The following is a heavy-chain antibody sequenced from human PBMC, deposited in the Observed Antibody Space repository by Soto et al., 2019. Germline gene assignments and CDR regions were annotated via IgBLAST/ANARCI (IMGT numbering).Heavy chain of an antibody. V-gene: IGHV4-30-4*01. J-gene: IGHJ5*02. CDR1: GGSISSGDYY. CDR3: ARALLAFVLVPAATYWFDP. Sequence: SGTLSLTCTVSGGSISSGDYYWGWIRQPPGKGLEWIGYIYYSGSTYYNPSLKSRVTISVDTSKNQFSLKLSSVTAADTAVYYCARALLAFVLVPAATYWFDPWGQGTLVTVSS. D-gene: IGHD2-2*01. CDR2: IYYSGST.